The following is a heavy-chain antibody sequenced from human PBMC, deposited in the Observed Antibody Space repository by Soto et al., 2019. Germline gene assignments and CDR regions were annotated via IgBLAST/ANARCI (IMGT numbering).Heavy chain of an antibody. J-gene: IGHJ5*02. CDR3: ARGRSAAGTGWFDP. D-gene: IGHD6-13*01. V-gene: IGHV1-8*01. CDR1: GYTFTSYD. Sequence: QVQLVQSGAEVKKPGASVKVSCKASGYTFTSYDINWVRQATGKGLEWMGWMNPNSGNTDYAQKFQGRVTMTRNTSSSTAYMELSSLRSEDTAVYYCARGRSAAGTGWFDPWGQGTLVTVSS. CDR2: MNPNSGNT.